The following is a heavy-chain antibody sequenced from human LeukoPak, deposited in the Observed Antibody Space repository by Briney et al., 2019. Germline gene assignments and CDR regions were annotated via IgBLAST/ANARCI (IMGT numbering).Heavy chain of an antibody. D-gene: IGHD2-21*02. Sequence: GGSLKLSCAASGFTFDDYGLSWVRQVPGKGPEWVSGLNWNGGSTGYADSVEGRFTISRDNAKNSQYLQMNSLRVEDTALYYCARAQTYGDSRLLLDYWGQGTLVTVSS. J-gene: IGHJ4*02. CDR3: ARAQTYGDSRLLLDY. CDR2: LNWNGGST. CDR1: GFTFDDYG. V-gene: IGHV3-20*04.